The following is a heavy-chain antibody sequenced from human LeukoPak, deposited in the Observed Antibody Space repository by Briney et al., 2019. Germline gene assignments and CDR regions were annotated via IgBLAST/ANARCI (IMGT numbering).Heavy chain of an antibody. CDR1: GFTFSNYA. CDR3: ARDSTYYYDSGSSGPHYFDN. J-gene: IGHJ4*02. Sequence: PGGSLRLSCAASGFTFSNYAMHCGRQVPGKGLEWVSLISSGGTYEYYADSVKGRFTISRDNSKNTLYLQLNSLRAEDTAVYYCARDSTYYYDSGSSGPHYFDNWGQGTLVTVSS. V-gene: IGHV3-30*01. CDR2: ISSGGTYE. D-gene: IGHD3-10*01.